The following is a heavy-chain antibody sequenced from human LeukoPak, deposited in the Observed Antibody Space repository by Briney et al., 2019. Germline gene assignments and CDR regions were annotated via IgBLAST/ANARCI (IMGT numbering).Heavy chain of an antibody. V-gene: IGHV3-23*01. D-gene: IGHD3-3*01. Sequence: GGSLRLSCAVSGFTFSSYALSWVRQAPRKGLEWVSGISGSGDGTYYEDSVRGRFTISRDNSKNTLYLQMNSLRAEDTAVYYCAKGSYYDSYYYYYMDVWGKGTTVTVSS. J-gene: IGHJ6*03. CDR2: ISGSGDGT. CDR3: AKGSYYDSYYYYYMDV. CDR1: GFTFSSYA.